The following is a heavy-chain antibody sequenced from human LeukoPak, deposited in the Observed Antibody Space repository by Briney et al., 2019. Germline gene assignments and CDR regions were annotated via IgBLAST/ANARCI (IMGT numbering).Heavy chain of an antibody. CDR3: ARGGCSGGSCYSV. CDR1: GGSFSGYY. D-gene: IGHD2-15*01. CDR2: INHSGST. Sequence: SETLSLTCAVYGGSFSGYYWSWIRQPPGKGPEWIGEINHSGSTNYNPSLKSRVTISVDTSKNQFSLKLSSVTAAGTAVYYCARGGCSGGSCYSVWGQGTLVTVSS. J-gene: IGHJ4*02. V-gene: IGHV4-34*01.